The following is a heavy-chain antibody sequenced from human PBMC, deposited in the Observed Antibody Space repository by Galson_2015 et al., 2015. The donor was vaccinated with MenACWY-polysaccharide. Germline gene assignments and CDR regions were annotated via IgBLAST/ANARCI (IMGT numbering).Heavy chain of an antibody. J-gene: IGHJ4*02. CDR3: ARVRYSTGKYQFDY. D-gene: IGHD2-2*01. CDR2: IGGSGSNT. Sequence: SLRLACAASGFTFSNYAMSWVRQAPGKGLKWVSTIGGSGSNTHYADSVKGRFTISRDNSKNTLSLQMNSLRAEDTAVYYCARVRYSTGKYQFDYWGQGPLVAVSS. V-gene: IGHV3-23*01. CDR1: GFTFSNYA.